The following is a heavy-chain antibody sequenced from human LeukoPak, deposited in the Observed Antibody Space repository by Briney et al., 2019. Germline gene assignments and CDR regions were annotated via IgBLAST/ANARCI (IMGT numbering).Heavy chain of an antibody. CDR2: VDPEDGET. V-gene: IGHV1-69-2*01. CDR1: GYTFTDYY. Sequence: ASVKLSCKVSGYTFTDYYMHWVPQAPGKGLEWMGLVDPEDGETIYAEKFQGRVTITADTSTDTAYMELSNLRSEDTAVYYCATQTSELELQAFDYWGQGTLVTVSS. CDR3: ATQTSELELQAFDY. D-gene: IGHD1-7*01. J-gene: IGHJ4*02.